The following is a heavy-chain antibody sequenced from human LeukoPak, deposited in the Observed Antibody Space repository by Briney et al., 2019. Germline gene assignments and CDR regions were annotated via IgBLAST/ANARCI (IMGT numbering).Heavy chain of an antibody. CDR1: GFTFSSYW. CDR2: INTDGSST. CDR3: ARPPLYTSSFDY. J-gene: IGHJ4*02. Sequence: GGSLRLSCAASGFTFSSYWMHWVRQVPGKSLVWVSGINTDGSSTRYADSVKGRFTISRDNAKNTVYLQMHSLRGEDTAVYYCARPPLYTSSFDYWGQGTLVTVSS. D-gene: IGHD2-2*01. V-gene: IGHV3-74*01.